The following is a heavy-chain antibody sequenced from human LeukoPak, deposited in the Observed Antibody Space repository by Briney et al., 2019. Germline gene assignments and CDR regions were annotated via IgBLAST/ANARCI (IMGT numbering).Heavy chain of an antibody. V-gene: IGHV3-23*01. CDR1: GFTFSSYA. Sequence: GGSLRLSCAASGFTFSSYAMSWVRQAPGKGLEWVSAISGSGGSTYYADSVKGRFTISRDNSKNTLYLQMNSLRAEDTAVYYCAKMRRGSGSYYKYYFDYWGQGTLVTASS. J-gene: IGHJ4*02. CDR3: AKMRRGSGSYYKYYFDY. D-gene: IGHD3-10*01. CDR2: ISGSGGST.